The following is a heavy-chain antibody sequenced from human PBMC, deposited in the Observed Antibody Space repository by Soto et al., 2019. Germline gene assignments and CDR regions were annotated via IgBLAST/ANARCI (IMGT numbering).Heavy chain of an antibody. J-gene: IGHJ4*02. V-gene: IGHV4-31*03. CDR3: SRGILV. CDR1: GGSINSGGYC. CDR2: ISYGGST. D-gene: IGHD5-18*01. Sequence: QVQLQESGPGLVKPSQTLSLTCTVSGGSINSGGYCWSWIRQHPGKGLDWIGCISYGGSTSYNPSLKSRVTTPVDTSKNQFSLKLTSVTAADTAVYYCSRGILVWGQGALITVSS.